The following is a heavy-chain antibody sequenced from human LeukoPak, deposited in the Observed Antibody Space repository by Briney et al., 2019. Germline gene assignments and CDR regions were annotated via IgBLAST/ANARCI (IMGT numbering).Heavy chain of an antibody. Sequence: GASVKVSCKASGGTFTSYAISWVRQAPGQGLEWMGGVFPIFGTANYAQKSQGRVTITTDESTSTAYMELSSLRSEDTAVCYCARSIFYGDYAPWYYFDYWGRGTLVTVSS. CDR3: ARSIFYGDYAPWYYFDY. V-gene: IGHV1-69*05. CDR1: GGTFTSYA. J-gene: IGHJ4*02. CDR2: VFPIFGTA. D-gene: IGHD4-17*01.